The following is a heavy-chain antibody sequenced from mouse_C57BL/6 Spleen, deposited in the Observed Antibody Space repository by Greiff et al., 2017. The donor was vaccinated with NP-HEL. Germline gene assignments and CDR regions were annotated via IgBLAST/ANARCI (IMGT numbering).Heavy chain of an antibody. V-gene: IGHV1-59*01. Sequence: QVQLKQPGAELVRPGTSVKLSCKASGYTFTSYWMHWVKQRPGQGLEWIGVIDPSDSYTNYNQKFKGKATLTVDTSSSTAYMQLSSLTSEDSAVYYCARGDGSSPYAMDYWGQGTSVTVSS. D-gene: IGHD1-1*01. CDR2: IDPSDSYT. CDR3: ARGDGSSPYAMDY. J-gene: IGHJ4*01. CDR1: GYTFTSYW.